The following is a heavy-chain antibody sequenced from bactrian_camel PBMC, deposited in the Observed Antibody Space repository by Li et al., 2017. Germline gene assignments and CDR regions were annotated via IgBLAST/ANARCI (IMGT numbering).Heavy chain of an antibody. Sequence: QVQLVESGGGLVQAGGTLRLACAGSGKMWSNAYCMSWFRQAPGKEREGVAALDSGGTETYADSVKGRSTISKDKAKNTLYLEMTNLEPEDTATYYCAADGRLLLCGFVQQYMHSGQGTQVTVS. V-gene: IGHV3S53*01. CDR3: AADGRLLLCGFVQQYMH. CDR2: LDSGGTE. J-gene: IGHJ4*01. D-gene: IGHD1*01. CDR1: GKMWSNAYC.